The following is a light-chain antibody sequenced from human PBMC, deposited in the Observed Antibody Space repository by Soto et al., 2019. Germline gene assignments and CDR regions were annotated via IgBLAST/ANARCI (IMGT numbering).Light chain of an antibody. CDR3: TAYASGSAYV. J-gene: IGLJ1*01. CDR2: DVS. V-gene: IGLV2-18*02. Sequence: QSVLTQPPSVSGSPGQSVAISCTGTSSDVGGYNRVSWYQQAPGKAPKLLIYDVSNRPSGGSTRFSGSKSGNTASLTISGLQAEAESDYYCTAYASGSAYVFGPGTKLTVL. CDR1: SSDVGGYNR.